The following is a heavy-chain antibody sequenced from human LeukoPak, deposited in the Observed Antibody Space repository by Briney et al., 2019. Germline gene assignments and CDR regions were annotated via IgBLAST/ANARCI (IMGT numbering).Heavy chain of an antibody. D-gene: IGHD5-18*01. CDR1: GFTFSSYA. J-gene: IGHJ4*02. V-gene: IGHV3-23*01. CDR3: AKEVEDIQLWSKTRQLLDY. CDR2: ISGSGGST. Sequence: PGGSLRLSCAASGFTFSSYAMSWVRQAPGKGLEWVSAISGSGGSTYYADSVKGRFTISRDNSKNTLYLQMNSLRAEDTAVYYCAKEVEDIQLWSKTRQLLDYWGQGTLVTVSS.